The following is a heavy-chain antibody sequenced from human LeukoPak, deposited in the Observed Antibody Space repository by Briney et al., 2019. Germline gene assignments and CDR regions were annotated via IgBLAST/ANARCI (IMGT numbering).Heavy chain of an antibody. CDR1: GGSTSSGNYY. CDR3: ARTIQGFGEEFDP. J-gene: IGHJ5*02. CDR2: IYTSGST. V-gene: IGHV4-61*02. Sequence: SETLSLTCTVSGGSTSSGNYYWSWIRQPAGKGLEWIGRIYTSGSTNYNPSLKSRVTISIDTSKNQFSLKLSSVTAADTAAYYCARTIQGFGEEFDPWGQGTLVTVSS. D-gene: IGHD3-10*01.